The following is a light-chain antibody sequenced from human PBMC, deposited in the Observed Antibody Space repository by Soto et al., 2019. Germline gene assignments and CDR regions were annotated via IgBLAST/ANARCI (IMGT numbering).Light chain of an antibody. CDR2: EVN. CDR3: SSYTTSATLV. J-gene: IGLJ2*01. Sequence: QSALTQPASVSGSPGQSITISCTGTSSDVGAYHYVSWYQQHPDKAPKLIIFEVNNRPSGVSNRFSGSKSGNTASLTISGLQAEDEADYYCSSYTTSATLVFGGGPKLTVL. V-gene: IGLV2-14*01. CDR1: SSDVGAYHY.